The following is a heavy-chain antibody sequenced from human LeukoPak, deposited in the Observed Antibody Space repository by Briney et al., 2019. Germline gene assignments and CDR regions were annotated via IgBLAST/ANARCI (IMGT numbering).Heavy chain of an antibody. CDR2: INAEGSVK. CDR1: GFTFSSNW. J-gene: IGHJ4*02. CDR3: AKSLGTGAPYDY. V-gene: IGHV3-7*01. Sequence: TGGSLRLSCAAFGFTFSSNWMSWVRQAPGKGLEWVATINAEGSVKHYVDSVKGRFTISRDNAKNSLSLQMDTLRAEDTAVYYCAKSLGTGAPYDYWGQGTLVTV. D-gene: IGHD1-1*01.